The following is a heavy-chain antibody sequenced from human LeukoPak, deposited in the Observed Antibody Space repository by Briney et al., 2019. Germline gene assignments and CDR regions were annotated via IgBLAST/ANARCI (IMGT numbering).Heavy chain of an antibody. J-gene: IGHJ4*02. CDR2: ISDSGGST. CDR3: AKLQPGELLPDY. CDR1: GFTFSSYA. D-gene: IGHD1-26*01. Sequence: GGSLRLSCAASGFTFSSYAMSWVRRAPGKGLEWVSSISDSGGSTFYADSVKGRFTVSRDNSKNTLYLQMNSLRAEDTAVYYCAKLQPGELLPDYWGQGTLVTVSS. V-gene: IGHV3-23*01.